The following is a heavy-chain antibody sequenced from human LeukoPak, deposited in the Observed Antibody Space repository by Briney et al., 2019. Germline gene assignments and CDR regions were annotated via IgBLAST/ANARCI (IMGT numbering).Heavy chain of an antibody. Sequence: KPGGSLRLSCAASGFTFSTYTMYWVRQAPGKGLEWVSSISTTSSHMYYADPVKGRFTISRDNAENSLYLQMSSLRAEDTAVYYCARARGYTGYDPPDYWGQGTLVTVSS. CDR3: ARARGYTGYDPPDY. V-gene: IGHV3-21*01. CDR2: ISTTSSHM. J-gene: IGHJ4*02. CDR1: GFTFSTYT. D-gene: IGHD5-12*01.